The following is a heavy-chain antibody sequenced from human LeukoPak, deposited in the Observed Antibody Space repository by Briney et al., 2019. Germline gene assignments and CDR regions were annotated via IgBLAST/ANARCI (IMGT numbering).Heavy chain of an antibody. CDR3: AKDFTVVVTAIVDY. Sequence: GGSLRLSCAASGFTFSSYAMSWVRQAPGKGLEWVSAISGSGGGTYYADSVKGRFTISRDNSKNTLYLQMHSLRAEDTAVYYCAKDFTVVVTAIVDYWGQGTLVTVSS. V-gene: IGHV3-23*01. D-gene: IGHD2-21*02. CDR1: GFTFSSYA. J-gene: IGHJ4*02. CDR2: ISGSGGGT.